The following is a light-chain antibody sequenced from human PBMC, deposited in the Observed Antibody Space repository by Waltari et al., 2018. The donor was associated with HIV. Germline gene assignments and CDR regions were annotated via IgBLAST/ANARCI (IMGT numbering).Light chain of an antibody. CDR2: DVT. CDR3: SSYTSTSIWV. J-gene: IGLJ3*02. CDR1: SDDVGGYKY. Sequence: QSVLTQPAAVSGSPGQSITISCTGTSDDVGGYKYVSWYQQYQGKAPKLMIYDVTHRPSGVSNRFSSSKSGNTASLTISGLQAEDEADYYCSSYTSTSIWVFGGGTKLTVL. V-gene: IGLV2-14*03.